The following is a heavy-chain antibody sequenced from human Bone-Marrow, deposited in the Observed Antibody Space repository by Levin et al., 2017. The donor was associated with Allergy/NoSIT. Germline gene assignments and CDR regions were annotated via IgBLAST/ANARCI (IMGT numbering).Heavy chain of an antibody. CDR1: GFTFSSYW. Sequence: GGSLRLSCAASGFTFSSYWMSWVRQAPGKGLEWVANIKQDGSEKYYVDSVKGRFTISRDNAKNSLYLQMNSLRAEDTAVYYCARDQGSSWSYYYYGMDVWGQGTTVTVSS. CDR2: IKQDGSEK. V-gene: IGHV3-7*01. J-gene: IGHJ6*02. CDR3: ARDQGSSWSYYYYGMDV. D-gene: IGHD6-13*01.